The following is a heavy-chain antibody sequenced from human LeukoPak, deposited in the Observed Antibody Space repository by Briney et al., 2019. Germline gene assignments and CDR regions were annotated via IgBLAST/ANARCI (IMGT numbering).Heavy chain of an antibody. CDR1: GGSVSSGTYY. CDR2: IYISGST. J-gene: IGHJ3*02. CDR3: ARGGDCSSTSCYNAFDI. D-gene: IGHD2-2*02. V-gene: IGHV4-61*02. Sequence: SETLSLTCTVSGGSVSSGTYYWTWIRQPAGKGLEWIGRIYISGSTNFDPSLKSRVSISLDTSQNQFSLKLSSVTAADTAVYYCARGGDCSSTSCYNAFDIWGQGTMVTVSS.